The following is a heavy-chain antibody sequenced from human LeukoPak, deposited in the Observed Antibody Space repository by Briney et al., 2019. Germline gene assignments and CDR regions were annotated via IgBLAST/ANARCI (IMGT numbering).Heavy chain of an antibody. Sequence: SVKVSCKASGGTFSSYAISWVRQAPGQGLEWMGGIIPIFGTANYAQKFQGRVTITADESTSTAYMELSSLRSEDTAVYYCANTIVVVPAALDAFDIWAKGQWSPSLQ. CDR2: IIPIFGTA. D-gene: IGHD2-2*01. J-gene: IGHJ3*02. CDR1: GGTFSSYA. V-gene: IGHV1-69*13. CDR3: ANTIVVVPAALDAFDI.